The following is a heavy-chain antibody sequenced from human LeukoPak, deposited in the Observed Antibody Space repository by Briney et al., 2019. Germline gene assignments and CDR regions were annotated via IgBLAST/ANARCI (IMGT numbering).Heavy chain of an antibody. CDR1: GGSFSGYY. CDR2: INHSGST. CDR3: ARRRSGSLAFDI. D-gene: IGHD1-26*01. Sequence: SETLSLTCAVYGGSFSGYYWSWIRQPPGKGLEWIGEINHSGSTNYNPSLKSRVTISVDTSKNQFSLKLSSVTAADTAVYYCARRRSGSLAFDIWGQGTMVTVSS. J-gene: IGHJ3*02. V-gene: IGHV4-34*01.